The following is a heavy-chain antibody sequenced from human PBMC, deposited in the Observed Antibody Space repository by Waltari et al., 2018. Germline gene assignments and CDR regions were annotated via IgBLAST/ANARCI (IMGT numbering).Heavy chain of an antibody. CDR2: VNSGGSGM. Sequence: EVQLVESGGGFVQPGGSLRLSCAASGFAFSSYCMHWVRQAPGKGLVWCARVNSGGSGMIYADSVKGRFTISRDNAKNTLHLQMNSLRVEDTAVYYCARVKFLEWLPQPAVLDYWGQGSLVIVSS. CDR1: GFAFSSYC. V-gene: IGHV3-74*01. J-gene: IGHJ4*02. D-gene: IGHD3-3*01. CDR3: ARVKFLEWLPQPAVLDY.